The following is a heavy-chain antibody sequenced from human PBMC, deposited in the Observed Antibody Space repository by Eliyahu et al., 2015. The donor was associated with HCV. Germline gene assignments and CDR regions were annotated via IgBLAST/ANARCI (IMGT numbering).Heavy chain of an antibody. J-gene: IGHJ6*03. CDR1: GFTFSSYA. CDR3: AKGLAYCGGDCYSHYYYYMDV. D-gene: IGHD2-21*01. CDR2: ISGSGGST. V-gene: IGHV3-23*01. Sequence: EVQLLESGGGLVQPGGSLRLSCAASGFTFSSYAMSWVRQAPGKGLEWVSAISGSGGSTYYADSVKGRFTITRDNSKNTLYLQQMNSLRAEDTAVYYCAKGLAYCGGDCYSHYYYYMDVWGKGTTVTVSS.